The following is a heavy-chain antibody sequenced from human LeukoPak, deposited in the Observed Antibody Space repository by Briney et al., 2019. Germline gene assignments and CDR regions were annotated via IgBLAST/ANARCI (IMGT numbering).Heavy chain of an antibody. CDR1: GFTFSSYA. D-gene: IGHD3-10*01. CDR3: VKDQRYYYGSGSADRFDY. V-gene: IGHV3-64D*06. J-gene: IGHJ4*02. CDR2: ISSNGGST. Sequence: GGSLRLSCSASGFTFSSYAMHWVRQAPGKGLEYVPAISSNGGSTYYADSVKGRFTISRDNSKNTLYLQMSSLRAEDTAVYYCVKDQRYYYGSGSADRFDYWGQGTLVTVSS.